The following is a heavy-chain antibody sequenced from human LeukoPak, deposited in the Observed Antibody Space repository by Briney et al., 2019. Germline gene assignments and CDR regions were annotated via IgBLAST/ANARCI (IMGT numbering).Heavy chain of an antibody. D-gene: IGHD6-13*01. CDR1: GFTFSSYS. V-gene: IGHV3-23*01. J-gene: IGHJ4*02. CDR3: AKTIASSSSTNYFDY. Sequence: GGSLRLSCAASGFTFSSYSLNWVRQAPGKGLEWVSAISGSGGSTYYADSVKGRFTISRDNSKNTLYLQMNSLRAEDTAVYYCAKTIASSSSTNYFDYWGQGTLVTVSS. CDR2: ISGSGGST.